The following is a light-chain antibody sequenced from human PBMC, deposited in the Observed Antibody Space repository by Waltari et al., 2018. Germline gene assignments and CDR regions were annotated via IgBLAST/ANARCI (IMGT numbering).Light chain of an antibody. CDR1: IYNIGINH. Sequence: LTQSPSLSGTPGQRVTIPCSGDIYNIGINHANWYQQFPGAAPRVVMTATNERPSGIPDRFSGSKSGNSASLTISGLRFEDESDFYCGAWDDKVKAWLFGGGTTVTVL. V-gene: IGLV1-47*01. CDR3: GAWDDKVKAWL. CDR2: ATN. J-gene: IGLJ2*01.